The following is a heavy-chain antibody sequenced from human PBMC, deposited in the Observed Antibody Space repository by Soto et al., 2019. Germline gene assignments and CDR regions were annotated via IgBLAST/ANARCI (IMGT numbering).Heavy chain of an antibody. CDR3: AKDPYSSSWKTWDYFDY. D-gene: IGHD6-13*01. V-gene: IGHV3-23*01. Sequence: GGSLRLSCAASGFTFSSYAMSWVRQAPGKGLEWVSAISGSGGSTYYADSVKGRFTISRDNSKNTLYLQMNSLRAEDTAVYYCAKDPYSSSWKTWDYFDYWGQGTLVTVSS. J-gene: IGHJ4*02. CDR1: GFTFSSYA. CDR2: ISGSGGST.